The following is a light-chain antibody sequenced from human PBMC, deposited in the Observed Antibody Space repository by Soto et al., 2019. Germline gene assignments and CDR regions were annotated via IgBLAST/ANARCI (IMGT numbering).Light chain of an antibody. Sequence: DIQLTQSPSFLSASVGDRVTITCRASQGISSYLAWYQQKPGKAPKLLIYAAFTLQSGVPSRFSGSGSGTEFTLTISSLQPEDFATYYCQQLNSYLSFGPGTKVDIK. J-gene: IGKJ3*01. V-gene: IGKV1-9*01. CDR2: AAF. CDR3: QQLNSYLS. CDR1: QGISSY.